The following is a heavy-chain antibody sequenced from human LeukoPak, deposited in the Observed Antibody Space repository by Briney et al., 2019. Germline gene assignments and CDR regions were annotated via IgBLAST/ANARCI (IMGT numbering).Heavy chain of an antibody. CDR3: ARDCSSTSCYSGLDY. D-gene: IGHD2-2*01. Sequence: PGGSLRLSCAASGFTFSSYGMHWVRQAPGKGLEWVAVIWYDGSNKYYADSVKGRFTISRDNSKNTLYLQMNSLRAEDTAVYYCARDCSSTSCYSGLDYWGQGTLVTVSS. J-gene: IGHJ4*02. V-gene: IGHV3-33*01. CDR1: GFTFSSYG. CDR2: IWYDGSNK.